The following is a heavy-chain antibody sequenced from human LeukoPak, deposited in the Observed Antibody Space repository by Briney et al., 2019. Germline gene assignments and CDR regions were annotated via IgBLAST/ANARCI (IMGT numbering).Heavy chain of an antibody. D-gene: IGHD3-22*01. J-gene: IGHJ3*02. CDR1: GFTVSSYY. CDR3: ARDVPTYYYDSSGYSPDAFDI. V-gene: IGHV3-21*01. Sequence: PGGSPRLSCAASGFTVSSYYMSWVRQAPGKGLEWVSSISSSSSYIYYADSVKGRFTISRDNAKNSLYLQMNSLRDEETAVYYCARDVPTYYYDSSGYSPDAFDIWGPGTMVTVSS. CDR2: ISSSSSYI.